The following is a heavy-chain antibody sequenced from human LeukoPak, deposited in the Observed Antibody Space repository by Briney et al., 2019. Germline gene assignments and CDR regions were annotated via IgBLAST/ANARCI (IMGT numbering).Heavy chain of an antibody. Sequence: SETLSLTCTVSGGSISSYYWSWIRQPPGKGLEWIGYIYYSGSTNCNPSLKSRVTISVDTSKNQFSLKLSSVTAADTAVYYCARGSRVTRADYWGQGTLVTVSS. CDR2: IYYSGST. V-gene: IGHV4-59*01. D-gene: IGHD2-21*02. CDR1: GGSISSYY. CDR3: ARGSRVTRADY. J-gene: IGHJ4*02.